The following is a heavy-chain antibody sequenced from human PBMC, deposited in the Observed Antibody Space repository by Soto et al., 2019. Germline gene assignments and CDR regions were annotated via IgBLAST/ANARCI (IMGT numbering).Heavy chain of an antibody. D-gene: IGHD6-6*01. CDR2: ISGSGGGT. CDR1: GFSFSTYA. CDR3: AKARSIAASQTPDFDY. V-gene: IGHV3-23*01. J-gene: IGHJ4*02. Sequence: EVQLLESGGGLVQPGGALRLSCATSGFSFSTYAMTWVRQAPGKGLEWVSGISGSGGGTYYTDSVKGRFTISRDNSQSTLYLQMNSLRVEDAAVYFCAKARSIAASQTPDFDYWGQGTLVTVSS.